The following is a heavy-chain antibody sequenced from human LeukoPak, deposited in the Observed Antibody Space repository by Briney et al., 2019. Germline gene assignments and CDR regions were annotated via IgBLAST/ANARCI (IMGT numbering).Heavy chain of an antibody. CDR1: GFTFSSYA. CDR3: AKDGVLWFGRPRYYFDY. CDR2: ISGSGGST. D-gene: IGHD3-10*01. J-gene: IGHJ4*02. Sequence: GGSLRLSCAAPGFTFSSYAMSWVRQAPGKGLEWVSAISGSGGSTYYADSVKGRFTISRDNSKNTLYLQMNSLRAEDTAVYYCAKDGVLWFGRPRYYFDYWGQGTLVTVSS. V-gene: IGHV3-23*01.